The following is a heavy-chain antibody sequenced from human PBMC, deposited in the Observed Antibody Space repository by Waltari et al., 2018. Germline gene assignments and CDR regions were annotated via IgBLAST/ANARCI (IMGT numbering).Heavy chain of an antibody. Sequence: QVQLVQSGAAVKKPGASVKVSCKVSGYPITELSMHWLRQAPGKGLEWMGCFDPEDGETIYAQKFQGRVTMTEDTSTDTAYMELSSLRSEDTAVYYCATVVTIVGVVSHHFDYGGQGTLVTVSS. CDR3: ATVVTIVGVVSHHFDY. CDR2: FDPEDGET. D-gene: IGHD3-3*01. V-gene: IGHV1-24*01. CDR1: GYPITELS. J-gene: IGHJ4*02.